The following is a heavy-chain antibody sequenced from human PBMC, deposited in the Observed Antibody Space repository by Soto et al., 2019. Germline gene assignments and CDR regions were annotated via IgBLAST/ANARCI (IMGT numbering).Heavy chain of an antibody. J-gene: IGHJ4*02. CDR3: ARDRPPDS. CDR2: INPNTGDT. V-gene: IGHV1-2*02. D-gene: IGHD6-6*01. Sequence: GASVKVSCKASGYKFTAYYIHWVRQAPGQGLEWMGWINPNTGDTNYAQNFQGRVTMTRDTSITTAFMELSSLRSDDTAVYYCARDRPPDSWGQGTLVTVSS. CDR1: GYKFTAYY.